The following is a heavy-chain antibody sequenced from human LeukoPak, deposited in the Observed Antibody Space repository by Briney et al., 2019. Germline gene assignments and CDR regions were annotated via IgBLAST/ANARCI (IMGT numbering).Heavy chain of an antibody. CDR3: ARLPKYYYDSSGYYYDDY. CDR2: IYSGGST. CDR1: GFTVSSNY. Sequence: PGGSLRLSCAASGFTVSSNYMSWVRQAPGKGLEWVSVIYSGGSTYYADSVQGRFTISSDNSKNTLYLQMNSLRAEDTAVYYCARLPKYYYDSSGYYYDDYWGQGTLVTVSS. J-gene: IGHJ4*02. D-gene: IGHD3-22*01. V-gene: IGHV3-66*01.